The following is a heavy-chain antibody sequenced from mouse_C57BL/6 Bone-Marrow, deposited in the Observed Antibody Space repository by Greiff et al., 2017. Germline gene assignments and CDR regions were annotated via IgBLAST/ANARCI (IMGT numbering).Heavy chain of an antibody. CDR3: GRRGDYDPVAY. CDR2: ISSGSSTI. D-gene: IGHD2-4*01. V-gene: IGHV5-17*01. J-gene: IGHJ3*01. Sequence: EVHLVESGGGLVKPGGSLKLSCAASGFTFSDYGMPWVRQAPEKGLEWVAYISSGSSTIYYADTVKGRFTISRDNAKNTLFLQMTSLRSEDTAMYYCGRRGDYDPVAYWGQGTLVTVSA. CDR1: GFTFSDYG.